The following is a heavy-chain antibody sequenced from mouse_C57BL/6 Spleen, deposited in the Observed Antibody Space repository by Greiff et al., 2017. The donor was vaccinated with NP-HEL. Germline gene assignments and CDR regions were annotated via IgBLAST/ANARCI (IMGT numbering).Heavy chain of an antibody. J-gene: IGHJ4*01. Sequence: VHLVESGAELAKPGASVKLSCKASGYTFTSYWMHWVKQRPGQGLEWIGYINPSSGYTKYNQKFKDKATLTADKSSSTAYMQMSSLTYEDSAVYYCARSLVAPYYAMDYWGQGTSVTVSS. CDR2: INPSSGYT. V-gene: IGHV1-7*01. CDR1: GYTFTSYW. D-gene: IGHD1-1*01. CDR3: ARSLVAPYYAMDY.